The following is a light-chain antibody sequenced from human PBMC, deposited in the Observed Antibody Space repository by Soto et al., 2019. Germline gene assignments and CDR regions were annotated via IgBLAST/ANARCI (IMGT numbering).Light chain of an antibody. CDR3: SSFAGGNIYV. J-gene: IGLJ1*01. Sequence: QCSLTQHPSAAGSPVQSVTISCTGTSRDVGGYNYVSWHQQHPGKAPKLIIYDVTTRPSGVPDRFSGSKSGYTASLTVSGLQAEEEADYHCSSFAGGNIYVFGTGTKVTVL. CDR1: SRDVGGYNY. V-gene: IGLV2-8*01. CDR2: DVT.